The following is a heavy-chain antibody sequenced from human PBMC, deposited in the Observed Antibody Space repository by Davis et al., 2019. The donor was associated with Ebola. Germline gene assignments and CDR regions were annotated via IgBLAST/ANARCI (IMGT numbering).Heavy chain of an antibody. D-gene: IGHD3-10*01. V-gene: IGHV3-30*03. Sequence: PGGSLRLSCAGSGFTFRSFGMHWVRQAPGKGLEWVAVISSDGSNEYYADSVKGRFTISRDNSKNTLYLQMNSLRAEDTAVYYCARGITMVRGLDYWGQGTLVTVSS. CDR2: ISSDGSNE. J-gene: IGHJ4*02. CDR1: GFTFRSFG. CDR3: ARGITMVRGLDY.